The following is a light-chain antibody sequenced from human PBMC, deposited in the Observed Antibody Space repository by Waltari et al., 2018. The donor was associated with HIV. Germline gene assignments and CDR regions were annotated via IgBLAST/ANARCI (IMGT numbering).Light chain of an antibody. CDR3: QQSYKIPRT. J-gene: IGKJ4*02. Sequence: DIQMTQSPSSLSASVVDTVTITCRASQRIDTSLNWYQHKPGQAPQLLIYAAFNLQSGVPSRFTGGGRGTEFTLTINTRQVEDFATYYCQQSYKIPRTFGGGTKLEIK. CDR2: AAF. CDR1: QRIDTS. V-gene: IGKV1-39*01.